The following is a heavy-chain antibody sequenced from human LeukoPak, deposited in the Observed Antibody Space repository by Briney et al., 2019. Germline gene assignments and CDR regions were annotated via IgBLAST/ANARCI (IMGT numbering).Heavy chain of an antibody. CDR3: ARGPRYLRYESDNNAYPYY. CDR1: GFTFDNYG. V-gene: IGHV3-30*03. CDR2: ISHDGDSI. D-gene: IGHD3-16*01. J-gene: IGHJ4*02. Sequence: GGSLRLSCAASGFTFDNYGMHWVRQAPGKGLEWLAVISHDGDSIYYADSIEGRFTISRDNSDNTLFLEMTSLRVDDTAVYYCARGPRYLRYESDNNAYPYYWGQGTLVTVSS.